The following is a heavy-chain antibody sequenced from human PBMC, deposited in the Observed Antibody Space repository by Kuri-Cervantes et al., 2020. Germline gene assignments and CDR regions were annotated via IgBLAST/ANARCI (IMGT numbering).Heavy chain of an antibody. CDR2: IKSKTDGGTT. CDR3: TTAAKAVRYFDY. J-gene: IGHJ4*02. CDR1: GFTFSNAW. V-gene: IGHV3-15*01. Sequence: GKSLKIPCEASGFTFSNAWMSWVRQAPGKGLDWIGRIKSKTDGGTTDYAALVKGRFTISRDESKNTLYLQMNNLKTEDTAVYYCTTAAKAVRYFDYWGQGTLVTVSS. D-gene: IGHD6-6*01.